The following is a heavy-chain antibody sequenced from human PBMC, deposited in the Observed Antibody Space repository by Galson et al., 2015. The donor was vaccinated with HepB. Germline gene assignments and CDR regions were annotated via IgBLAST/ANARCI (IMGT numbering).Heavy chain of an antibody. CDR3: ARVGYSYGYYYGMDV. CDR2: INPSGGST. D-gene: IGHD5-18*01. CDR1: GYTFTSYY. Sequence: SVKVSCKASGYTFTSYYMHWVRQAPGQGLEWMGIINPSGGSTSYAQKFQGRVTMTRDTSTSTVYMELSSLRSEDTAVYYCARVGYSYGYYYGMDVWGQGTTVTVSS. V-gene: IGHV1-46*01. J-gene: IGHJ6*02.